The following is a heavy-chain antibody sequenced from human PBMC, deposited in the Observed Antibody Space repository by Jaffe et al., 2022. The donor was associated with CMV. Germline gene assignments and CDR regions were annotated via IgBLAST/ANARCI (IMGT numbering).Heavy chain of an antibody. V-gene: IGHV4-39*01. J-gene: IGHJ4*02. D-gene: IGHD2-21*02. CDR3: ARQTQGGDCGGDCYSGY. CDR1: GGSISSSSYY. Sequence: QLQLQESGPGLVKPSETLSLTCTVSGGSISSSSYYWGWIRQPPGKGLEWIGSIYYSGSTYYNPSLKSRVTISVDTSKNQFSLKLSSVTAADTAVYYCARQTQGGDCGGDCYSGYWGQGTLVTVSS. CDR2: IYYSGST.